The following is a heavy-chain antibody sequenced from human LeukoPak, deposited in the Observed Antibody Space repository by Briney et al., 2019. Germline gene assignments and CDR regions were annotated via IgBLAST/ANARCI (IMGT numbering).Heavy chain of an antibody. CDR2: ISGSGGST. V-gene: IGHV3-23*01. J-gene: IGHJ4*02. CDR3: AKTMVRGVITRPFDY. Sequence: GGTLRLSCAASGFTFSSYGMSWVRQAPGKGLEWVSAISGSGGSTYYADSVKGRFTISRDNSKNTLYLQMNSLRAEDTAVYYCAKTMVRGVITRPFDYWGQGTLVTVSS. D-gene: IGHD3-10*01. CDR1: GFTFSSYG.